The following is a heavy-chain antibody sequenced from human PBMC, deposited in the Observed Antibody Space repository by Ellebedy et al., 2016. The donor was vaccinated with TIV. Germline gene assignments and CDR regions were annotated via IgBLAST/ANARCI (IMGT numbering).Heavy chain of an antibody. CDR1: GGSFRGYY. J-gene: IGHJ6*02. Sequence: SQTLSLTXXVYGGSFRGYYWSWIRQPPGKGLEWIGEINHSGSTNYNPSLKSRVTISVDTSKNQFSLKLSSVTAADTAVYYCARCSGSSIWIWGQGTTVTVSS. V-gene: IGHV4-34*01. CDR2: INHSGST. CDR3: ARCSGSSIWI. D-gene: IGHD3-10*02.